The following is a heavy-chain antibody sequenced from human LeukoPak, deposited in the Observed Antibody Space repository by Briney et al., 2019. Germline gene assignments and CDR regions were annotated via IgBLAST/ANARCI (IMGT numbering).Heavy chain of an antibody. V-gene: IGHV1-69*05. Sequence: SVKVSCKASGGTFSSYAISWVRQAPGQGLEWMGGIIPIFGTANYAQTFQGRVTITTDESTSTAYMERSSLRSEDTAVYYCARDRIAAAGFDYWGQGTLVTVSS. CDR3: ARDRIAAAGFDY. D-gene: IGHD6-13*01. J-gene: IGHJ4*02. CDR1: GGTFSSYA. CDR2: IIPIFGTA.